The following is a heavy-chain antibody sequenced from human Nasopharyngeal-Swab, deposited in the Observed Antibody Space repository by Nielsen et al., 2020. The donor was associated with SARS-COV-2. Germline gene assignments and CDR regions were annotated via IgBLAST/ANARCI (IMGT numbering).Heavy chain of an antibody. CDR1: GFTFSSYG. Sequence: GGSLRLSCAASGFTFSSYGMHWVRQAPGKGLEWVAVISYDGSNKYYADSVKGRFTISRDNSKNTLYLQMNSLRAEDTAVYYCARAGGSYFDLWGRGTLVTVSS. CDR3: ARAGGSYFDL. CDR2: ISYDGSNK. V-gene: IGHV3-30*03. D-gene: IGHD2-15*01. J-gene: IGHJ2*01.